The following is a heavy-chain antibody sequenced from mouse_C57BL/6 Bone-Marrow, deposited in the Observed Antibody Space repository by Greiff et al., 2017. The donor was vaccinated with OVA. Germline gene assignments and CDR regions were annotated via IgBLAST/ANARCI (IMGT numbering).Heavy chain of an antibody. V-gene: IGHV14-1*01. CDR2: IDPEDGDT. D-gene: IGHD1-1*01. CDR1: GFNIKDYY. Sequence: VQLQQSGAELVRPGASVKLSCTASGFNIKDYYMHWVKQRPEQGLEWIGRIDPEDGDTEYATKFQGKATMTADTSSNTAYLQLSSLTSEDTAVYYCIITTVAGDYWGQGTTLTVSS. CDR3: IITTVAGDY. J-gene: IGHJ2*01.